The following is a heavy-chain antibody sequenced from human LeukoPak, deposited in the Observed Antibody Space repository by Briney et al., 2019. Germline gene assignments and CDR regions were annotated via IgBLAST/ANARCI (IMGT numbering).Heavy chain of an antibody. CDR1: GGTFSSYA. V-gene: IGHV1-69*01. Sequence: SVKVSCEASGGTFSSYAISWVRQAPGQGLEWMGGIIPIFGTANYAQKFQGRVTISADESTSTVYMELSSLRSEDTAVYYCARDVDYGSVIDYWGQGTLVTVSS. D-gene: IGHD3-10*01. J-gene: IGHJ4*02. CDR2: IIPIFGTA. CDR3: ARDVDYGSVIDY.